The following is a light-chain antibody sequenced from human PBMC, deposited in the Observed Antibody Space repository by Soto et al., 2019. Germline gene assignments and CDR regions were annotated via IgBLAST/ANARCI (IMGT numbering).Light chain of an antibody. CDR2: DAS. J-gene: IGKJ1*01. CDR1: QSISSW. CDR3: QQYNSYSWT. Sequence: DIQMTQSPSTLSASVGDRVTITCRASQSISSWLAWYQQKPGKAPKLLIYDASSLESGVPSSCSGSGSVTEFTLNISSLQPDDFATYYCQQYNSYSWTFGQGTKVEIK. V-gene: IGKV1-5*01.